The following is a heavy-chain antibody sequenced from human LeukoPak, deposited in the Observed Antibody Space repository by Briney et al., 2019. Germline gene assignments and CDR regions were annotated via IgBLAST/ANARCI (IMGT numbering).Heavy chain of an antibody. Sequence: SQTLSLTCTVSGGSISSGGYYWSWIRQHPGKGLEWIGYIYYSGSTYYNPSLKSRVTISVDTSKNQFSLKLSSVTAADTAVYYCAREALYCSSTSCYTVDYWGQGTLVTVSS. CDR3: AREALYCSSTSCYTVDY. D-gene: IGHD2-2*02. CDR1: GGSISSGGYY. J-gene: IGHJ4*02. CDR2: IYYSGST. V-gene: IGHV4-31*03.